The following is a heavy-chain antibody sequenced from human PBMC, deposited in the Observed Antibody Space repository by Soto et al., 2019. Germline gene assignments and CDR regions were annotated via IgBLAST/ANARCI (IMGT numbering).Heavy chain of an antibody. CDR1: GGSISSYY. CDR2: IYYSGST. V-gene: IGHV4-59*01. CDR3: ARFGLSGYGGDAYVL. D-gene: IGHD5-12*01. Sequence: SETLSLTCIVSGGSISSYYWSWIRQPPGKGLECIGYIYYSGSTSYNPSLKSRGTISIDTSKNQFSLRLSSVTAADTAVYYCARFGLSGYGGDAYVLWGQGTMGTVSS. J-gene: IGHJ3*01.